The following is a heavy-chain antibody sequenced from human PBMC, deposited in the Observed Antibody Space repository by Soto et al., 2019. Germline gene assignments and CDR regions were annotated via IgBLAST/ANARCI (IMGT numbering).Heavy chain of an antibody. V-gene: IGHV3-15*01. D-gene: IGHD2-2*01. CDR3: TTACGTTCYWSYYGMDV. CDR2: IKSKGDGVTT. CDR1: GFIFNNAW. J-gene: IGHJ6*02. Sequence: EVQLVESGGGLVKPGGSLRLSCEASGFIFNNAWMNWVRQSPGQGLEWVGHIKSKGDGVTTDYAAPVTGRFIISRDDSKKTLYLQMDSLKTEDTAVYYCTTACGTTCYWSYYGMDVWGQGTTVTVSS.